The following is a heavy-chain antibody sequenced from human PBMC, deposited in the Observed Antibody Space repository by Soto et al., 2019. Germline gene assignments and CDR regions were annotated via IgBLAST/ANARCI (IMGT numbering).Heavy chain of an antibody. CDR1: GGAISGYY. V-gene: IGHV4-4*07. D-gene: IGHD3-3*01. J-gene: IGHJ5*02. CDR3: ARGQRFSDWFDP. Sequence: SETLSLTCTVSGGAISGYYWTWIRQPAGKGLEWIGRIYSSGTTKYNPSLQSRLNMSLDTSKNQFSLRLTSVTAADTAVYYCARGQRFSDWFDPWGQGTLVTVSS. CDR2: IYSSGTT.